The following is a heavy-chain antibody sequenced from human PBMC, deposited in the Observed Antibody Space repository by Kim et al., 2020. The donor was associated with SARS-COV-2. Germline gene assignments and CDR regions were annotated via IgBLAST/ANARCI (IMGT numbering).Heavy chain of an antibody. CDR3: ARDPRGGSGSYYKVGRPFDP. V-gene: IGHV4-4*02. CDR2: IYHSGST. Sequence: SETLSLTCAVSGGSISSSNWWSWVRQPPGKGLEWIGEIYHSGSTNYNPSLKSRVTISVDKSKNQFSLKLSSVTAADTAVYYCARDPRGGSGSYYKVGRPFDPWGQGTLVTVSS. CDR1: GGSISSSNW. J-gene: IGHJ5*02. D-gene: IGHD3-10*01.